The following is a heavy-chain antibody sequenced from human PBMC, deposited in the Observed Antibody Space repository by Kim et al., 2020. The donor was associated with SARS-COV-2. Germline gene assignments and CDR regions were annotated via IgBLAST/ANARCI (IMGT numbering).Heavy chain of an antibody. CDR3: ARWYSASYYGFYY. D-gene: IGHD1-26*01. CDR1: GYTFTSYA. J-gene: IGHJ4*02. CDR2: INAANGNT. V-gene: IGHV1-3*01. Sequence: ASVKVSCKASGYTFTSYAMQWVRQAPGQGLEWMGWINAANGNTKYSQKFQGRVTITTDTSARTAYMELSNLRFKDTVVYYCARWYSASYYGFYYWGQGTLVTFSS.